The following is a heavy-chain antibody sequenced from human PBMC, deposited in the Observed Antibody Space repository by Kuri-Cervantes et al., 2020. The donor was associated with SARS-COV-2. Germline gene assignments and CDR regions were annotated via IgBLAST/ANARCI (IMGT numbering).Heavy chain of an antibody. CDR3: AKDRAGVLDF. Sequence: GESLKISCSASGFNFSTTDMHWVRQAPGKGLEWVTFISSDGKNKKCMASGKGRFTISRDNSQNTLHLQMKSLRGEDTAIYYCAKDRAGVLDFWGQGTLVTVSS. V-gene: IGHV3-30*18. CDR2: ISSDGKNK. CDR1: GFNFSTTD. J-gene: IGHJ4*02. D-gene: IGHD2-21*01.